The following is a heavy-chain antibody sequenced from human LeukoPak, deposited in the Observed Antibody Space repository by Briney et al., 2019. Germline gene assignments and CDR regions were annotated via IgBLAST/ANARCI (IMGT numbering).Heavy chain of an antibody. J-gene: IGHJ4*02. CDR2: ISGIGRST. CDR1: GFTFSSYA. D-gene: IGHD1-26*01. Sequence: GGSLRLSCAASGFTFSSYAMSWVRQAPGKGLDWVSAISGIGRSTYYADSVKGRFTISRDNSKNTLYLQMNSLRAEDTAVYYCAKPSLIVGATVGFDYWGQGTLVTVSS. CDR3: AKPSLIVGATVGFDY. V-gene: IGHV3-23*01.